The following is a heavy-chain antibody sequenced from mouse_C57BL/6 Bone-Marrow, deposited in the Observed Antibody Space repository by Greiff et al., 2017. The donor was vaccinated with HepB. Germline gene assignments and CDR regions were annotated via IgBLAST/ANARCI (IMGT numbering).Heavy chain of an antibody. D-gene: IGHD6-5*01. CDR3: ARSYQPFWYFDV. CDR1: GYTFTDYY. Sequence: EVQLQQSGPELVKPGASVKISCKASGYTFTDYYMNWVKQSHGKSLEWIGDINPNNGGTSYNQKFKGKATLTVDKSSSTAYMELRSLTSEDSAVYYCARSYQPFWYFDVWGTGTTVTVSS. V-gene: IGHV1-26*01. J-gene: IGHJ1*03. CDR2: INPNNGGT.